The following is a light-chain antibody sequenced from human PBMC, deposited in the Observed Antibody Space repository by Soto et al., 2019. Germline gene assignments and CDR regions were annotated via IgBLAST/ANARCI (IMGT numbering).Light chain of an antibody. V-gene: IGKV3-15*01. CDR3: QQYNDWSLT. J-gene: IGKJ1*01. Sequence: VLTQSPATLSVSPADPTTLSCGASQSVGSSLAWYQQKPGQAPSLLIYGASTRASGIPARFSGTGSGTEFTLTISSLQSEDFALYYCQQYNDWSLTFGQGTKVDI. CDR2: GAS. CDR1: QSVGSS.